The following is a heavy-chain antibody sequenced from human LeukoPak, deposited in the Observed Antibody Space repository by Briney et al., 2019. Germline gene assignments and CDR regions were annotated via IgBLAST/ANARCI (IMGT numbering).Heavy chain of an antibody. CDR2: IYYSGST. CDR1: GGSISSYY. CDR3: ARVFGCSGGSCYSESGVDY. D-gene: IGHD2-15*01. Sequence: KPSETLSLTCTVSGGSISSYYWSWIRQPPGKGLEWIGYIYYSGSTNYNPSLKSRVTISVDTSKNQFSLKLSSVTAADTAVYYCARVFGCSGGSCYSESGVDYWGQGTLVTVSS. V-gene: IGHV4-59*01. J-gene: IGHJ4*02.